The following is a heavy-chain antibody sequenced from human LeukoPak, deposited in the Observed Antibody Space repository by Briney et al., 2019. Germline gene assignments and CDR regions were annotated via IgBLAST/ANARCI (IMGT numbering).Heavy chain of an antibody. D-gene: IGHD2-2*02. V-gene: IGHV1-2*02. J-gene: IGHJ6*02. Sequence: ASVKVSWKASGYTFTGYYMHWVRQAPGQGLEWMGWINPNSGGTNYAQKFQGRVTMTRDTSISTAYMELSRLRSDDTAVYYCARDRAPSYCSSTSCYTWGMDVWGQGTTVTVSS. CDR3: ARDRAPSYCSSTSCYTWGMDV. CDR1: GYTFTGYY. CDR2: INPNSGGT.